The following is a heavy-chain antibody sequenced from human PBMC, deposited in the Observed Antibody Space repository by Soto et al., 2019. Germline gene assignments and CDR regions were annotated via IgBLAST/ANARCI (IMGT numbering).Heavy chain of an antibody. V-gene: IGHV1-2*02. CDR3: ARGGGVGVAGSAAFDM. CDR1: GYPVTAYY. Sequence: QLHLVQSGAVVKKPGASVTVSCSASGYPVTAYYMHWVRQAPGRGLEWMGGINPATGAAKYTETFQGRVTQTRDTSPRNALMETSGLTSXXXXXXXWARGGGVGVAGSAAFDMWGQGTLVTVSS. J-gene: IGHJ3*02. D-gene: IGHD3-3*01. CDR2: INPATGAA.